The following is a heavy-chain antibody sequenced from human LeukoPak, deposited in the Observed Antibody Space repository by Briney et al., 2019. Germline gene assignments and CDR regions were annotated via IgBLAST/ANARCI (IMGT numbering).Heavy chain of an antibody. CDR1: GFTFSSYS. V-gene: IGHV3-30*03. J-gene: IGHJ4*02. D-gene: IGHD4-23*01. Sequence: GGSLRLSCAASGFTFSSYSMNWVRQAPGKGLEWVAVISYDGSNKYYADSVKGRFTISRDNSKNTLYLQMNSLRAEDTAVYYCARDRGTVARYFDYWGQGTLVTVSS. CDR2: ISYDGSNK. CDR3: ARDRGTVARYFDY.